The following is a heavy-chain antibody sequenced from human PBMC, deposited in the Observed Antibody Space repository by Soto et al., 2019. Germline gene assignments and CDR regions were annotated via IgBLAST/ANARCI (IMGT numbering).Heavy chain of an antibody. V-gene: IGHV3-53*03. CDR2: FYRGGRR. J-gene: IGHJ4*02. Sequence: EVQMVESGGGLIQPGGSLKLSCAVSGFGVTESETYVSWIRQAPGKGLEWVAAFYRGGRRNYAASVKGRFVISRDKSETSGFLQLNLVRVDDTAVYYCAREVVVGATAKFVRWGQGTMVIVSP. CDR3: AREVVVGATAKFVR. CDR1: GFGVTESETY. D-gene: IGHD2-21*01.